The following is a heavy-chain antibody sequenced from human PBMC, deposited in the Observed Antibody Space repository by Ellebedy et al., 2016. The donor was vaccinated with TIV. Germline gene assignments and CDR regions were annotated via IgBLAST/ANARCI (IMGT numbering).Heavy chain of an antibody. CDR2: LCSGGIT. V-gene: IGHV3-66*01. J-gene: IGHJ4*02. Sequence: GESLKISCAASGFTVSSNYMSWVRQAPGKGLEWVSALCSGGITYYADSVKGRFTISRDISENTLYPQMNSLRADDTAVYYCARGSGTVVTSVYWGQGTLVTVSS. D-gene: IGHD4-23*01. CDR3: ARGSGTVVTSVY. CDR1: GFTVSSNY.